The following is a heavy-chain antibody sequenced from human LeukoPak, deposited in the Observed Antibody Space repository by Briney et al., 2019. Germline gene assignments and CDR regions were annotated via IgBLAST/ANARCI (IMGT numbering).Heavy chain of an antibody. CDR2: IWYDGTNK. CDR1: GFTFSTYG. D-gene: IGHD4-17*01. V-gene: IGHV3-33*06. Sequence: PGGSLRLSCAAPGFTFSTYGMHWVRQAPGKGLEWVAVIWYDGTNKYYADSVKGRFTISRDNSKNTLYLQMNSLRAEDTAVYYCAKDQSTVTPWYFDYWGQGTLVTVSS. CDR3: AKDQSTVTPWYFDY. J-gene: IGHJ4*02.